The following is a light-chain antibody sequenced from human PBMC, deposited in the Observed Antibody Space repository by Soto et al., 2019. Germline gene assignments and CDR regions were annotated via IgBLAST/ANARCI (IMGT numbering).Light chain of an antibody. V-gene: IGKV3-20*01. J-gene: IGKJ1*01. CDR1: QSVSSSY. CDR3: QQYCSAPPFT. Sequence: IGLTQYTGPLSLSPGERATLSCRASQSVSSSYLAWYQQKPGQAPRLLIYGASSRATGIPDRFGGSGSGTDFTLTISRLEPEDFAVYYCQQYCSAPPFTFGQGTKVDI. CDR2: GAS.